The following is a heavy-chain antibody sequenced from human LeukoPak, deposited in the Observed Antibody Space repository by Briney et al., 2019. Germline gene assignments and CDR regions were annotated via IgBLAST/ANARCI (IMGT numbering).Heavy chain of an antibody. J-gene: IGHJ4*02. D-gene: IGHD6-13*01. CDR1: GYTFTSYY. CDR3: ARDRSSSWYGPFDY. CDR2: IIPIFGTA. Sequence: ASVKVSCKASGYTFTSYYMHWVRQAPGQGLEWMGGIIPIFGTANYAQKLQGRVTMTTDTSTSTAYMELRSLRSDDTAVYYCARDRSSSWYGPFDYWGQGTLVTVSS. V-gene: IGHV1-18*04.